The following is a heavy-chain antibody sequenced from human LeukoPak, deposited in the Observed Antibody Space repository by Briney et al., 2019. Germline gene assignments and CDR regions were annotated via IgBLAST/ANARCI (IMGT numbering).Heavy chain of an antibody. CDR1: GFTFSNAW. V-gene: IGHV3-15*01. D-gene: IGHD3-22*01. CDR2: IKSKTDGGST. Sequence: GSLRLSCAASGFTFSNAWMSWVRQAPGKGLEWVGRIKSKTDGGSTGYAAPVKGRFTISRDDSKNTLFLQMTSLKTEDTAVYYCTTSLTSGYYIDYWGQGTLVTVSS. J-gene: IGHJ4*02. CDR3: TTSLTSGYYIDY.